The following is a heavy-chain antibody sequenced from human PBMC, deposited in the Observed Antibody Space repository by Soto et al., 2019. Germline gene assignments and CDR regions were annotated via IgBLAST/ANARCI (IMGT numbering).Heavy chain of an antibody. J-gene: IGHJ4*02. CDR1: GFTFTYYS. CDR3: VRWSGYGDL. CDR2: MSIGYEKT. V-gene: IGHV3-23*01. Sequence: GGSLRLSCAASGFTFTYYSMAWVRQTPERGLEWISGMSIGYEKTFYADSVRGRFTVSRDSSRNTVELQMHNLRADDTAIYYCVRWSGYGDLWGQGTRVTVSS. D-gene: IGHD4-17*01.